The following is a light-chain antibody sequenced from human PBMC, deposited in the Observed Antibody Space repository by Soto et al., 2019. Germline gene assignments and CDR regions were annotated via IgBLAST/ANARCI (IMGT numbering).Light chain of an antibody. V-gene: IGKV3-11*01. CDR1: QSFRGL. CDR3: QQRHMWPIT. Sequence: EIVFTQSPAPLSLSPGERATLSCRASQSFRGLLAWYQQKPGQAPRLLIYDAYNRDTGIPPRFSCSGAGPDCTLTISSLEPEDSAVDYCQQRHMWPITFGQGTRLEIK. J-gene: IGKJ5*01. CDR2: DAY.